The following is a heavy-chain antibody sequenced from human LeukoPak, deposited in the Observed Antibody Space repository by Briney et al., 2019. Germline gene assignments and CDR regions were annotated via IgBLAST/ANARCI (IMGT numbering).Heavy chain of an antibody. J-gene: IGHJ6*03. D-gene: IGHD5-24*01. V-gene: IGHV1-69*05. CDR1: GGTFSSYA. CDR2: IIPMFGTA. Sequence: SVKVSCKASGGTFSSYAISWVRQAPGQGLEWMGGIIPMFGTANYAQKFQGRVRITTDESTSTAYMELSSLRSEDTAVYYCARALGRDYYYYMDVWGKGTTVTVSS. CDR3: ARALGRDYYYYMDV.